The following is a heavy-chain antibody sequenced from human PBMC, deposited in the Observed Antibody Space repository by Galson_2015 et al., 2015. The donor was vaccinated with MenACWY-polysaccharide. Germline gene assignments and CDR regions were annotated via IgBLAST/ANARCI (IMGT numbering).Heavy chain of an antibody. D-gene: IGHD2/OR15-2a*01. Sequence: SLRLSCAASGFTFSSYAMHWVRQAPGKGLEWVAVISYDESNKYYADSVKDRFTISRDNSKNTLYLQMNSLRAEDTAVYYCARTYCDRTPCYGMDVWGQGTTVTVSS. V-gene: IGHV3-30-3*01. J-gene: IGHJ6*02. CDR3: ARTYCDRTPCYGMDV. CDR2: ISYDESNK. CDR1: GFTFSSYA.